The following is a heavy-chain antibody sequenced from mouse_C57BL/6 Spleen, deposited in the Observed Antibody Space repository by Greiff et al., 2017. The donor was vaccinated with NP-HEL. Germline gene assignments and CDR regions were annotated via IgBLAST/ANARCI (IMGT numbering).Heavy chain of an antibody. Sequence: EVQLQQSGTVLARPGASVKMSCKTSGYTFTSYWMHWVKQRPGQGLEWIGAIYPGNSDTSYNQKFKGKAKLTAVTSASTAYMELSSLTNEDSAVYYCTRGYYGSSYNYFDYWGQGTTLTVSS. D-gene: IGHD1-1*01. CDR2: IYPGNSDT. J-gene: IGHJ2*01. V-gene: IGHV1-5*01. CDR1: GYTFTSYW. CDR3: TRGYYGSSYNYFDY.